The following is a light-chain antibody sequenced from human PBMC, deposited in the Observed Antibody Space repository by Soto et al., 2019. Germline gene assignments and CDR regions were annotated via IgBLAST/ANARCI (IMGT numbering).Light chain of an antibody. CDR3: HSYDKWPPGT. Sequence: EIGMTQFPATLSESPGERVTLSCRASQRVSTNVAWYQQKPGEAPRLLIFDASARAVDIPGRFSGSVSGTEFTLTISSLQPEDFAVYFCHSYDKWPPGTFGQGTKVEIK. CDR2: DAS. V-gene: IGKV3D-15*01. J-gene: IGKJ1*01. CDR1: QRVSTN.